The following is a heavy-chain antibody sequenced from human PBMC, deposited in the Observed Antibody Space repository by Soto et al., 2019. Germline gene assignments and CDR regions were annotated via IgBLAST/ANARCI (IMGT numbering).Heavy chain of an antibody. CDR1: GYIFVNYG. CDR2: ISPYTGNT. J-gene: IGHJ6*02. D-gene: IGHD3-16*01. V-gene: IGHV1-18*01. Sequence: QVQLVQSGDEVKKPGASVKVSCKASGYIFVNYGIAWVRQAPGQGLEWMGWISPYTGNTHSATKVQGRLTMTTDTSTSTGYMDLGSLTSDETAVYYCVMVDNYVTPTPQDVWGQGTTVTVSS. CDR3: VMVDNYVTPTPQDV.